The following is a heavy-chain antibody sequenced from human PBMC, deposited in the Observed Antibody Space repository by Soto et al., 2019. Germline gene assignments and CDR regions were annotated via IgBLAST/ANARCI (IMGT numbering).Heavy chain of an antibody. CDR3: ARSLLGPMAFDM. CDR1: GFIFTNYW. CDR2: INHAGSET. D-gene: IGHD7-27*01. J-gene: IGHJ3*02. Sequence: EVQLVESGGDLVQPGGSLRLSCAASGFIFTNYWMTWVRQAPGKGLEGVANINHAGSETYYLDAVKGRFAISRDNAKNSLFLQMNSLRDEDTAIYYCARSLLGPMAFDMWGHGTLVAVSS. V-gene: IGHV3-7*03.